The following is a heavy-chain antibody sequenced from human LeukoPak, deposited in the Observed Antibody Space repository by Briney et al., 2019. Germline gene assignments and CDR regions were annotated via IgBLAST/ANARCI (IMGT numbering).Heavy chain of an antibody. V-gene: IGHV4-39*01. CDR1: GGSISSGTY. Sequence: PSETLSLTCTVSGGSISSGTYWGWVRQPPGKGLEWIGSVSYTGNTYYNPSLKSRVTISIDTSTNQFSLNLGSVTAADTAVYHCARGVGVTGTFDYWGRGTLVTASS. D-gene: IGHD6-19*01. CDR3: ARGVGVTGTFDY. J-gene: IGHJ4*02. CDR2: VSYTGNT.